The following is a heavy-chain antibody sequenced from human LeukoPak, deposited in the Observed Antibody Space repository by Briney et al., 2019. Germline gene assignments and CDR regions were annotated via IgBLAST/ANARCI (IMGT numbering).Heavy chain of an antibody. CDR3: AKDGAYDWNDKSDY. Sequence: GGSLRLSYVASGFTFSSYWMSWVRQAPGKGLEWVANIKRDGKEKHYVDSVKGRFTISRDNARNSLYLQMSSLRAEDTAVYYCAKDGAYDWNDKSDYWGQGTLVTVSS. V-gene: IGHV3-7*01. CDR1: GFTFSSYW. CDR2: IKRDGKEK. J-gene: IGHJ4*02. D-gene: IGHD1-20*01.